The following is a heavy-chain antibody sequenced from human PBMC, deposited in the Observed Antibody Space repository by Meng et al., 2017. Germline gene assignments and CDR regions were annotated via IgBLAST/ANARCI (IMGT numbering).Heavy chain of an antibody. V-gene: IGHV6-1*01. CDR2: AYYRSKWYH. CDR3: ARGSYSFDS. D-gene: IGHD1-26*01. CDR1: GDSVSSNSAA. J-gene: IGHJ4*02. Sequence: QFQQYGPGLVKPSQTLPPICAFSGDSVSSNSAAWNWIRQSPSRGLEWLGRAYYRSKWYHDYAESVKSRISIDPDTSKNQFSLQLRSVTPEDSAVYYCARGSYSFDSWGQRTLVTVSS.